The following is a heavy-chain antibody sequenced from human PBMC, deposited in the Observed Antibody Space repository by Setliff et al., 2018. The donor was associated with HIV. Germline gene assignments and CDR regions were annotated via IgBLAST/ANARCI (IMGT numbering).Heavy chain of an antibody. D-gene: IGHD3-22*01. V-gene: IGHV3-23*01. Sequence: PGGSLRLSCAASGFTFSSYAMSWVRQAPGKGLEWVSAISGSGGSTYYADSVKGRFTISRDNSKNTLYLQMNSLRAEDTAVYYCAKDEGFTMIVEPAAFFDYWGQGTLVTVSS. J-gene: IGHJ4*02. CDR2: ISGSGGST. CDR3: AKDEGFTMIVEPAAFFDY. CDR1: GFTFSSYA.